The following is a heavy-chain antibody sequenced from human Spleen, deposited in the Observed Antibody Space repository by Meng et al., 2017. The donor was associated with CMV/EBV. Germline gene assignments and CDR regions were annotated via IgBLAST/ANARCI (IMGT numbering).Heavy chain of an antibody. D-gene: IGHD3-10*01. Sequence: GESLKISCAASRFTFSSYAMHWVRQAPGKGLEWVAVISYDGSNKFYADSGKGRFTISRDNSKNTLYLQMNSLRAEDTALYYCARDRGVTPGLPGAFHTWGQGTMVTVSS. V-gene: IGHV3-30-3*01. J-gene: IGHJ3*02. CDR2: ISYDGSNK. CDR3: ARDRGVTPGLPGAFHT. CDR1: RFTFSSYA.